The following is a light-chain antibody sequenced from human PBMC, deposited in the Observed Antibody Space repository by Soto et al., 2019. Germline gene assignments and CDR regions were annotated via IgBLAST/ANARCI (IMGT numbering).Light chain of an antibody. J-gene: IGLJ1*01. V-gene: IGLV2-14*01. CDR2: EVS. CDR3: SSYTSSTTLYV. Sequence: QSALTQPASVSGSPGQSITISCIGTSSDVGGYKYVSWYQQHPGKAPKLMIYEVSYRPSGVSDRFSGSKSGNTASLTISGLQAEDEADYYCSSYTSSTTLYVFGTGTKVTVL. CDR1: SSDVGGYKY.